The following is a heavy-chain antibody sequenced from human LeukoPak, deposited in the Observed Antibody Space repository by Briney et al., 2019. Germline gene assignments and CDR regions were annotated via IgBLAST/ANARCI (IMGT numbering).Heavy chain of an antibody. CDR3: ARGRFDSSPGDYFDY. CDR1: GYSFTSYY. CDR2: INPSGGSA. V-gene: IGHV1-46*01. J-gene: IGHJ4*02. Sequence: ASVNVSCKASGYSFTSYYMHWVRQAPGQGLEWMGIINPSGGSASYAQKFQGRVTMTRDTSTSTVYMELSSLRSDDTAVYYCARGRFDSSPGDYFDYWGQGTLVTVSS. D-gene: IGHD3-22*01.